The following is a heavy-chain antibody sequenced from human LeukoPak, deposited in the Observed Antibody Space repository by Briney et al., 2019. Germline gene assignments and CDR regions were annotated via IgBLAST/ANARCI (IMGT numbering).Heavy chain of an antibody. D-gene: IGHD3-3*01. CDR2: IYSGGST. CDR1: GFTVSSNY. CDR3: ARDRVNFGYYYYGMDV. Sequence: GGSLGLSCSASGFTVSSNYMSWVRQAPGKGLEWVSVIYSGGSTYYADSVKGRFTISRDNSKNTLYLQMNSLRAEDTAVYYCARDRVNFGYYYYGMDVWGQGTTVTVSS. J-gene: IGHJ6*02. V-gene: IGHV3-53*01.